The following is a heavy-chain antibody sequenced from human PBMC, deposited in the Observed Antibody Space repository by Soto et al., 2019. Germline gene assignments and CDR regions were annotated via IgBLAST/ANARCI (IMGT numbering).Heavy chain of an antibody. J-gene: IGHJ3*02. D-gene: IGHD2-21*02. CDR1: GFTVSNNF. CDR2: IKNSAGT. V-gene: IGHV3-66*01. Sequence: GGSLRLSCAASGFTVSNNFMSWVRQAPGKGLEWVSVIKNSAGTDYADSVKGRFTISTDNSKDALYLQMNSLRAEDTAVYYCARDFLGVTASWVAFDIWGQGTKVTVSS. CDR3: ARDFLGVTASWVAFDI.